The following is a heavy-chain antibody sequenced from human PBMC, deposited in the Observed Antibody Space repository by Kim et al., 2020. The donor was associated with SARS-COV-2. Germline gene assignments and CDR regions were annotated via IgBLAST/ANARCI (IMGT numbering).Heavy chain of an antibody. CDR3: SRRGDNRNWFFWDY. Sequence: GGSLRLSCAASGFSFRNYAMHWVRQAPGKGLEYVSGISGDGGATYYANSVKGRFAISRDNSKNTLHLQMGSMTTEDTAVYYCSRRGDNRNWFFWDYWGQG. J-gene: IGHJ4*02. CDR2: ISGDGGAT. V-gene: IGHV3-64*01. CDR1: GFSFRNYA. D-gene: IGHD1-7*01.